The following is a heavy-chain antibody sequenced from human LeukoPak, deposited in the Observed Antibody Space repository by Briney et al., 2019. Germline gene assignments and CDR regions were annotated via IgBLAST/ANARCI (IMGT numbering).Heavy chain of an antibody. D-gene: IGHD3-22*01. CDR3: ARSGDSSGYYY. J-gene: IGHJ4*02. Sequence: SETLSLTCTVSGGSISSYYWSWIRQPPGKGLEWIGYIYHSGSTNYNPSLKSRVTISVDTSKNQFSLKLSSVTAADTAVYYCARSGDSSGYYYWGQGTLVTVSS. CDR1: GGSISSYY. CDR2: IYHSGST. V-gene: IGHV4-59*01.